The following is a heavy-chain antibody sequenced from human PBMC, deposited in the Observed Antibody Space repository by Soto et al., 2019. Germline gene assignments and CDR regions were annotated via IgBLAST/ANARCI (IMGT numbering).Heavy chain of an antibody. V-gene: IGHV1-18*01. CDR1: GYMFTTYG. D-gene: IGHD2-2*01. Sequence: QGQLVQSGPEVREPGASVKVSCKASGYMFTTYGVTWVRQAPGQRLEWMGWIATYNYKTVYAQRFQDRVTITIDIPSTTAYLEVTSLSSDDTAVYYCARQGCLGTNCYSNWLDPWGQGTLVTVSS. CDR2: IATYNYKT. J-gene: IGHJ5*02. CDR3: ARQGCLGTNCYSNWLDP.